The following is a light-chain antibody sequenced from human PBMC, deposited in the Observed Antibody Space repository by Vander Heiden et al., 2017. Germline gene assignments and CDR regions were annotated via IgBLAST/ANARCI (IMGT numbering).Light chain of an antibody. Sequence: EIVITQSPATLSVSPGERATISCRASQSVSSNLAWYQQKPGQAPRLLIYGASTRATGIPARFSGSGSGTEFTLTISSLQSEDFAVYYCQQYNNWPRTFGQGTKLEIK. V-gene: IGKV3-15*01. CDR3: QQYNNWPRT. J-gene: IGKJ2*02. CDR1: QSVSSN. CDR2: GAS.